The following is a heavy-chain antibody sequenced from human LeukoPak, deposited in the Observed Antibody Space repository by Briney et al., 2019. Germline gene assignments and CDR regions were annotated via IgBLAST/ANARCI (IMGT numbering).Heavy chain of an antibody. J-gene: IGHJ6*02. D-gene: IGHD3-10*01. CDR3: ARDYGRSRDYGMDV. V-gene: IGHV3-74*01. Sequence: GGSLRLSCAASGFTLSNYWMHWVRQTPGKGLVWVSRINADGSSASYADSVKGRFTISRDNAKNTLYLQMNSLRAEDTAMYYCARDYGRSRDYGMDVWGQGTTVTVSS. CDR1: GFTLSNYW. CDR2: INADGSSA.